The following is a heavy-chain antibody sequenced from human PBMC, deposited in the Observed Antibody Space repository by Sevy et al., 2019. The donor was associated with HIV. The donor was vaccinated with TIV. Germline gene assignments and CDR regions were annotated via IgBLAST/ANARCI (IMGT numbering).Heavy chain of an antibody. CDR3: TTGLFGDYEVFYYDYYGMDV. CDR2: IKSKTDGGTT. Sequence: GGSLRLSCAASGFTFSNAWMSWVRQAPGKGLEWVGRIKSKTDGGTTDYDAPVKGRFTISRDDSKNTLYLQMNSLKTDDTAVYYCTTGLFGDYEVFYYDYYGMDVWGQGTTVTVSS. D-gene: IGHD4-17*01. V-gene: IGHV3-15*01. J-gene: IGHJ6*02. CDR1: GFTFSNAW.